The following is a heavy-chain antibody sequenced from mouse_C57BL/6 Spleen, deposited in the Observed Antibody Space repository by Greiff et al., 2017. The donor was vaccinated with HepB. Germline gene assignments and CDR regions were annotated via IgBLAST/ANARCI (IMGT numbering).Heavy chain of an antibody. D-gene: IGHD2-3*01. V-gene: IGHV1-64*01. CDR3: ARDDGYYGSAMDY. J-gene: IGHJ4*01. Sequence: VQLQQPGAELVKPGASVKLSCKASGYTFTSYWMHWVKQRPGQGLEWIGMIHPNSGSTNYNEKFKSKATLTVDKSSSTAYMQLSSLTSEDSAVYYCARDDGYYGSAMDYWGQGTSVTVSS. CDR2: IHPNSGST. CDR1: GYTFTSYW.